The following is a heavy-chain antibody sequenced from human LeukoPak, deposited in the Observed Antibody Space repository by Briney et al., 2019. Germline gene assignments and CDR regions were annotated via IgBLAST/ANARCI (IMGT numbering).Heavy chain of an antibody. CDR1: GFTFSGYI. D-gene: IGHD6-19*01. Sequence: PGGSLRLSCAASGFTFSGYIMNWVRQAPGKGLEWVSFIGTSGNTIYYADSVKGRFTVSRDNAKNSLYLQMNSLRAEDTAVYYCVRDQWLDYWGQGTLVTVSS. CDR2: IGTSGNTI. J-gene: IGHJ4*02. V-gene: IGHV3-48*04. CDR3: VRDQWLDY.